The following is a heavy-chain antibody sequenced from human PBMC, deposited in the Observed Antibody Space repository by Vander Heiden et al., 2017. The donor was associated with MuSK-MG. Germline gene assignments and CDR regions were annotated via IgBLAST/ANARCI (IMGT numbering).Heavy chain of an antibody. CDR3: ARDGGYCSGGSRYSGRGYYYGMDV. Sequence: QVQLQESGPGLVKPSETLSLTCTVSGGSISSYYWSWIRQPPGKGLEWIGYIYYSGSTNYNPSLKSRVTISVDTSKNQFSLKLSSVTAADTAVYYCARDGGYCSGGSRYSGRGYYYGMDVWGQGTTVTVSS. CDR2: IYYSGST. D-gene: IGHD2-15*01. V-gene: IGHV4-59*01. CDR1: GGSISSYY. J-gene: IGHJ6*02.